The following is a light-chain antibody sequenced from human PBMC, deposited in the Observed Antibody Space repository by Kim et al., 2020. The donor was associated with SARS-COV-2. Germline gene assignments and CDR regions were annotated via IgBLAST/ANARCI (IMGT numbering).Light chain of an antibody. J-gene: IGKJ4*01. V-gene: IGKV1-12*02. CDR3: QQGNGFPFT. CDR1: QGSSRY. Sequence: GNSTRIGCRTGQGSSRYLPWYRQKPGEAPKLLIYAPSTWQSGVPARFSGSGSGTDFTRTISSLEPEDFASYYCQQGNGFPFTFGGGTKVDIK. CDR2: APS.